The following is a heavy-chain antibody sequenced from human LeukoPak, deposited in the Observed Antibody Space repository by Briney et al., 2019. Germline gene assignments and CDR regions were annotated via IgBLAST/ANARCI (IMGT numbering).Heavy chain of an antibody. CDR2: TYYRSKWYN. D-gene: IGHD2-15*01. Sequence: SQTLSLTCAISGDRVSTNSVAWNWIRQSPSRGLEWLGRTYYRSKWYNDYAGSVKSRIIINADTSKNHVSLQLKSVTPEDTAVYYCAREEVVVSATQYHGMGVWGQGTTVTVSS. CDR1: GDRVSTNSVA. J-gene: IGHJ6*02. CDR3: AREEVVVSATQYHGMGV. V-gene: IGHV6-1*01.